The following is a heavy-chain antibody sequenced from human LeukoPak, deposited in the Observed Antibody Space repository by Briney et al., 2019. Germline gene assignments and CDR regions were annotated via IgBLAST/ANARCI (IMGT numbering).Heavy chain of an antibody. CDR2: INQRGNEK. CDR3: GRDRVVPAATFY. CDR1: GFTFSSYW. Sequence: TGGSLRLSCAASGFTFSSYWMSWIRQAPGRGLEWVANINQRGNEKNYVDSVNGRITISRNNVDDPLYLEMSSLRVEDTAFYYCGRDRVVPAATFYWGQGVLVTVSS. D-gene: IGHD2-2*01. J-gene: IGHJ4*02. V-gene: IGHV3-7*01.